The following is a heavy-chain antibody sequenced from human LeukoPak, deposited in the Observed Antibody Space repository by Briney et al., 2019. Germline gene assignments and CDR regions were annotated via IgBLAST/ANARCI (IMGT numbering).Heavy chain of an antibody. D-gene: IGHD6-19*01. CDR1: GFPFSTYS. J-gene: IGHJ4*02. CDR2: ISISSSSI. Sequence: GGSLRLSCAASGFPFSTYSMNWVRQAPGKGLEWVSSISISSSSIYYSDSVKGRFTVSRDNAKNSLYLQMNSLGDEDTAVYYCAGSLRGGGWYMYWGQGTLVTVSS. V-gene: IGHV3-21*01. CDR3: AGSLRGGGWYMY.